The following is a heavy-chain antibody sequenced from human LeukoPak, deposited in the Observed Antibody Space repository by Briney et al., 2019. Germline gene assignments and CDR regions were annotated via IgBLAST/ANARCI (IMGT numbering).Heavy chain of an antibody. D-gene: IGHD3-10*01. CDR2: ISWNSGSI. CDR1: GFTFDDYA. J-gene: IGHJ4*02. Sequence: GGSLRLSCAASGFTFDDYAMHWVRQAPGKGLEWVSGISWNSGSIGYADSVKGRFTISRDNAKNSLYLQMNSLRAEDTALYYCAKAAITKVRGVYYFDYWGQGTLVTVSS. V-gene: IGHV3-9*01. CDR3: AKAAITKVRGVYYFDY.